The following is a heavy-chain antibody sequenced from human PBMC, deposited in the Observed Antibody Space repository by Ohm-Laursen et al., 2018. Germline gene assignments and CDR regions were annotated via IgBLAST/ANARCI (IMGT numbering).Heavy chain of an antibody. Sequence: TQTLTLTFTFSGFSLSTSGMCVSWIRQPPGKALEWLARIDWDDNKYYRTSLKTRLTISKDTSKNQVVLIMTNMDPVDTATYYCARVDILTGYYYYWGQGTLVTVSS. D-gene: IGHD3-9*01. CDR1: GFSLSTSGMC. CDR2: IDWDDNK. J-gene: IGHJ4*02. V-gene: IGHV2-70*11. CDR3: ARVDILTGYYYY.